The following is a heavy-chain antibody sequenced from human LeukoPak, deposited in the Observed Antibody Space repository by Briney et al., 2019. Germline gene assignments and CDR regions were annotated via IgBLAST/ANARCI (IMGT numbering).Heavy chain of an antibody. J-gene: IGHJ6*03. V-gene: IGHV3-53*01. CDR3: ARDREVVTAKAQMDV. CDR2: IYNDGNT. D-gene: IGHD2-21*02. Sequence: GGSLRLSCAVSGFTVSTNHMSWVRQAPGRGLEWVSVIYNDGNTYYTDSVKGRFTISRDNSKNTVFLQMNSLRVEDAAVYYCARDREVVTAKAQMDVWGKGTTVTVSS. CDR1: GFTVSTNH.